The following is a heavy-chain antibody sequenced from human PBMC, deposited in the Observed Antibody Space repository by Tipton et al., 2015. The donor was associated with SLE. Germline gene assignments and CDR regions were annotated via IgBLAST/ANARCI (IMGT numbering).Heavy chain of an antibody. CDR1: GGSINSGSYY. CDR3: ARHAGGSSWPYFDY. CDR2: IYISGST. D-gene: IGHD6-13*01. Sequence: TLSLTCTVSGGSINSGSYYWSWIRQPAGKGLEWIGRIYISGSTNYNPSLKSRVTISVDTSKNQFSLKLSSVTAADTAVYYCARHAGGSSWPYFDYWGQGTLVTVSS. V-gene: IGHV4-61*02. J-gene: IGHJ4*02.